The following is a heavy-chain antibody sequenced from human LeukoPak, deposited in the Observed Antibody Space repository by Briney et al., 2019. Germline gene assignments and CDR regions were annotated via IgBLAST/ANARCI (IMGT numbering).Heavy chain of an antibody. CDR3: ASNLNGYNNLDY. Sequence: SETLSLTCTVSGGSISSTSYYWAWIRQPPGKGLEWIGSIYYSGNTYYNPSLKGRVTISVDTSKNQFSLKLGSVTAADTAVYYCASNLNGYNNLDYWGQGTLVTVSS. J-gene: IGHJ4*02. CDR1: GGSISSTSYY. CDR2: IYYSGNT. D-gene: IGHD5-24*01. V-gene: IGHV4-39*01.